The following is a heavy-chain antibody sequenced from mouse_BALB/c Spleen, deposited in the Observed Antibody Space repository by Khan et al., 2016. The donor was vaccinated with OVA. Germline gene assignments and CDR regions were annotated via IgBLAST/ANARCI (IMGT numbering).Heavy chain of an antibody. V-gene: IGHV5-6*01. CDR2: INSDGTYT. D-gene: IGHD4-1*01. CDR3: ASHLTGSFAY. Sequence: EVMLVESGGDLVKPGGSLKLSCAASGFTFSNYGMSWVRQIPDKRLEWVATINSDGTYTYYPDSVKGRFTISRNTAKNTLYLEMSSLKSEDTAMYYCASHLTGSFAYWGQGTLVTVSA. CDR1: GFTFSNYG. J-gene: IGHJ3*01.